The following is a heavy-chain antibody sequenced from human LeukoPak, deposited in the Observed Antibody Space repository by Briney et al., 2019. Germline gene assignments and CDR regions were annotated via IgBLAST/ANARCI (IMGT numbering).Heavy chain of an antibody. V-gene: IGHV3-23*01. J-gene: IGHJ3*02. CDR3: VKDPDPRYCSSTSCSPI. CDR1: GFTVSFYA. CDR2: IAGGGSNT. Sequence: GGSLRLSCAASGFTVSFYAMSWVRQAPGKGLEWVSVIAGGGSNTYCADSVKGRFTISGDNSKNTLYLQMNSLRVEDTAVYYCVKDPDPRYCSSTSCSPIWGQGTMVTVSS. D-gene: IGHD2-2*01.